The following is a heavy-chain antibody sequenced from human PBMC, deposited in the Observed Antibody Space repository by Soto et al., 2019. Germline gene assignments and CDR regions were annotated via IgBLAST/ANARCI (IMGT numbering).Heavy chain of an antibody. CDR2: IHYSGTSSFFP. D-gene: IGHD6-13*01. CDR3: AAGEASSRNLAPYYLEF. CDR1: CGSMRNYC. V-gene: IGHV4-59*01. J-gene: IGHJ4*02. Sequence: SETLSLTCTVSCGSMRNYCWTCIRQPPWKGLEWIGYIHYSGTSSFFPSYNPSLRSRVTISEDTSKNQFSLKLLSVTTADAAVYFCAAGEASSRNLAPYYLEFGGKGSLVT.